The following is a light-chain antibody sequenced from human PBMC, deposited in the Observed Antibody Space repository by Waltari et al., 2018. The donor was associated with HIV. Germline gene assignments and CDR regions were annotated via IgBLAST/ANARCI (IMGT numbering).Light chain of an antibody. V-gene: IGKV2-24*01. J-gene: IGKJ1*01. CDR1: QSLVPNNGNTY. CDR3: MQGTQFPWT. Sequence: DILLTQTPRSSPVTLGQPASISCRSSQSLVPNNGNTYLTWLQQRPGKPTRLLFQKGSNRVSRVPVRFSASGAGTFFTPDISAVEVEDVAFYCCMQGTQFPWTFGQGTTLESK. CDR2: KGS.